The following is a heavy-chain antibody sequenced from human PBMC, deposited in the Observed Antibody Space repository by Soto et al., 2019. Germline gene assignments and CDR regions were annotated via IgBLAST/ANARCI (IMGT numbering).Heavy chain of an antibody. CDR2: ISAYNGNT. D-gene: IGHD3-10*01. CDR3: ARDCDVLLWFGESHLNLNWFDP. Sequence: ASVKVSCKASGYTFTSYGISWVRQAPGQGLEWMGWISAYNGNTNYAQKLQGRVTMTTDTSTSTAYMELRSLRSDDTAVYYCARDCDVLLWFGESHLNLNWFDPWGQGTLVTVSS. J-gene: IGHJ5*02. V-gene: IGHV1-18*01. CDR1: GYTFTSYG.